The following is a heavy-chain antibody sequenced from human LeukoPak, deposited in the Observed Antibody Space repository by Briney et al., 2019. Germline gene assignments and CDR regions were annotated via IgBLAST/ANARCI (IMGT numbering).Heavy chain of an antibody. J-gene: IGHJ4*02. V-gene: IGHV3-74*03. D-gene: IGHD4-23*01. Sequence: GSLRLSCVVSGFTFSSYWMHWVRQVPGKGLVWVSRIKSDGSSTTYAESVKGRFTISRDNAKNMLNLQMNSLRVEDTAVYYCARGRPHGNDYWGQGTLVTVSS. CDR1: GFTFSSYW. CDR2: IKSDGSST. CDR3: ARGRPHGNDY.